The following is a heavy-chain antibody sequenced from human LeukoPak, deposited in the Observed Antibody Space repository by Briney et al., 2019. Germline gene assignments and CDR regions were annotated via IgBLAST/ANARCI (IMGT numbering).Heavy chain of an antibody. V-gene: IGHV1-2*02. J-gene: IGHJ4*02. CDR2: LNPNSGDT. Sequence: ASVKVSCKASGYTFTASYMHWVRQAPGQGLEWMGWLNPNSGDTKDAQKFQGRVTMTRDTSINTAYMELNSLRAEDTAVYYCARARLAMEPFDYWGQGTLVTVSS. CDR3: ARARLAMEPFDY. CDR1: GYTFTASY. D-gene: IGHD3-16*01.